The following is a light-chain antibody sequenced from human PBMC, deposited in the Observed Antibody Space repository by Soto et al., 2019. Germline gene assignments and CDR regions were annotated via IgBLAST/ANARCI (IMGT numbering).Light chain of an antibody. CDR3: SSYTSSSTVV. J-gene: IGLJ2*01. V-gene: IGLV2-14*01. CDR1: SSDVGGYNY. CDR2: DVS. Sequence: QSALTQPASVSGSPXQXITISCTGTSSDVGGYNYVSWYQQHPGKAPKLMIYDVSNRPSGVSNRCSGSKSGNTASLTISGLQAEDEADYYCSSYTSSSTVVFGGGTKLTVL.